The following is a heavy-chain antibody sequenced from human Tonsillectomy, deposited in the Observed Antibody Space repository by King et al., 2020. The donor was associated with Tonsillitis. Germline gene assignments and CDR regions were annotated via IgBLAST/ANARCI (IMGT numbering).Heavy chain of an antibody. CDR2: ISGSGVST. CDR1: GFTFSNCA. D-gene: IGHD1-26*01. J-gene: IGHJ4*02. CDR3: AKTSEGASPFDC. Sequence: VQLVESGGGLVQPGGSLRLSCAASGFTFSNCAMSWVRQAPGKGLEWVSGISGSGVSTYYADSVKGRFTISRDNSKNTRYMQMNSLRAEDTALYYCAKTSEGASPFDCWGQGTLVTVSS. V-gene: IGHV3-23*04.